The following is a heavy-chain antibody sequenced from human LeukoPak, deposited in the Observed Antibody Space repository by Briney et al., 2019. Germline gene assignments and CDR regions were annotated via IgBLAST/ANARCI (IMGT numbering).Heavy chain of an antibody. Sequence: PGRSPRLSCAASGFTFDDYAMHWVRQAPGKGLEWVSGISWNSGSIGYADSVKGRFTISRDNAKNSLYLQMNSLRAEDTALYYCAKELGIWGQGAMVTVSS. V-gene: IGHV3-9*01. CDR3: AKELGI. CDR2: ISWNSGSI. D-gene: IGHD3-16*01. CDR1: GFTFDDYA. J-gene: IGHJ3*02.